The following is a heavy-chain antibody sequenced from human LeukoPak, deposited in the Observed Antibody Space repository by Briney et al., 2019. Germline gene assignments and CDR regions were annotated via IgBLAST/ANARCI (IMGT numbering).Heavy chain of an antibody. J-gene: IGHJ4*02. Sequence: GGSLRLSCAASGFTFSSYAMSWVRQAPGKGLEWVSAMSGSGDSIFYADSVKGRFTISRDNSKNALYLQMNSLRAEDTAVYYCAKQGSSAYFDFWGQGTLVTVSS. D-gene: IGHD3-22*01. V-gene: IGHV3-23*01. CDR3: AKQGSSAYFDF. CDR2: MSGSGDSI. CDR1: GFTFSSYA.